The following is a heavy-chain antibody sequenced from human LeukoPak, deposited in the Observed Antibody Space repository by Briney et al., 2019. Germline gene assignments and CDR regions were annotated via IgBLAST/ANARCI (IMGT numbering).Heavy chain of an antibody. CDR2: FDLEDGET. V-gene: IGHV1-24*01. CDR1: GYTLTELS. CDR3: ATDGKMATTGGGYYYYGMDV. Sequence: ASVKVSCKVSGYTLTELSMHWVRQAPGKGGEWMGGFDLEDGETIYAQKFQGRVTMTEDTSTDTAYMELSSLRSEDTAVYYCATDGKMATTGGGYYYYGMDVWGQGTTVTVSS. J-gene: IGHJ6*02. D-gene: IGHD5-24*01.